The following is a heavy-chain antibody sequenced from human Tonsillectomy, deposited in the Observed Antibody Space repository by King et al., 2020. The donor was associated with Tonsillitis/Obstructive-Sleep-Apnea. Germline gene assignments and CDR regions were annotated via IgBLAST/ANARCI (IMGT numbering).Heavy chain of an antibody. J-gene: IGHJ4*02. CDR1: GGTFSSYA. CDR3: AREGYSSGWY. V-gene: IGHV1-69*12. D-gene: IGHD6-19*01. Sequence: QLVQSGAEVKKTGSSVKVSCKASGGTFSSYAISWVRQAPGQGLGWMGGVIPIFGTANYAQKFQGRVTITADEYTSTAYMELSSLRSEYTAGYYCAREGYSSGWYWGQGTLVTVSS. CDR2: VIPIFGTA.